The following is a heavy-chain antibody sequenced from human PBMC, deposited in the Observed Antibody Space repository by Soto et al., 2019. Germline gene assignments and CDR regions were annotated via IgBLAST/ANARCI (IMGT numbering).Heavy chain of an antibody. Sequence: GESLKISCKGSGYSFTSYWISWVRQMPGKGLEWMGRIDPSDSYTNYSPSFQGHVTISADKSISTAYLQWSSLKASDTAMYYCARXTKYYYDSSGLWAAFDIWGQGTMVTVSS. CDR1: GYSFTSYW. CDR3: ARXTKYYYDSSGLWAAFDI. J-gene: IGHJ3*02. D-gene: IGHD3-22*01. CDR2: IDPSDSYT. V-gene: IGHV5-10-1*01.